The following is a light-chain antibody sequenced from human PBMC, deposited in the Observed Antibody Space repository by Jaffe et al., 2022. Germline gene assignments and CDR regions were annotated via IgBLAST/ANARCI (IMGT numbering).Light chain of an antibody. J-gene: IGKJ2*01. CDR3: QQYNNWPRT. CDR2: GVS. V-gene: IGKV3-15*01. CDR1: QSVRSN. Sequence: EIVMTQSPATLSVSPGERATLSCRASQSVRSNLAWYQQKPGQAPSLLIHGVSTRASGIPARFSGSGSGTEFTLTISSLQSEDFAVYYCQQYNNWPRTFGQGTKLEIK.